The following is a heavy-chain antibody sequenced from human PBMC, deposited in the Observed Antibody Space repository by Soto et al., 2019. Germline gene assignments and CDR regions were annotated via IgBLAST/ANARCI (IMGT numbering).Heavy chain of an antibody. J-gene: IGHJ4*02. CDR3: PSGRAHLGH. CDR1: GDSITNWY. V-gene: IGHV4-59*01. Sequence: QVQLQESGPGLVKPSETLSLTSTASGDSITNWYWSWIRQPPGKGLEYIGFIYYSGTTNYNPSLKSQVTISIDTSKNQFSLRLSSVTAADAAVYYCPSGRAHLGHWGQGALVTVAS. CDR2: IYYSGTT. D-gene: IGHD3-10*01.